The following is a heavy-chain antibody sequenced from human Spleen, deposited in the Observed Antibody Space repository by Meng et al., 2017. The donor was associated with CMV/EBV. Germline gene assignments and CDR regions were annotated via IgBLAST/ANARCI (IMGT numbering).Heavy chain of an antibody. D-gene: IGHD2-2*01. CDR2: IVVGSGNT. CDR3: AADRYCSSTSCSDAFDI. Sequence: SVKVSCKASGYTFTGYYMHWVRQAPGQGLEWIGWIVVGSGNTNYAQKFQERVTITRDMSTSTAYMELSSLRSEDTAVYYCAADRYCSSTSCSDAFDIWGQGTMVTVSS. J-gene: IGHJ3*02. CDR1: GYTFTGYY. V-gene: IGHV1-58*02.